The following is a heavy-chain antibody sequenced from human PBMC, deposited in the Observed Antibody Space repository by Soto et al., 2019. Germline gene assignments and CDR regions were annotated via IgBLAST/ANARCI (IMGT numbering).Heavy chain of an antibody. CDR3: SRRDVFDL. J-gene: IGHJ3*01. CDR1: GFTLSTSA. D-gene: IGHD2-2*01. CDR2: INSDGDVR. V-gene: IGHV3-48*01. Sequence: GGSLRLSCKDSGFTLSTSAMNWVRQAPGKGLEWVSYINSDGDVRHYADSVKGRFTVSRDNAKKLVYLQMNNVGAADTAVYFCSRRDVFDLWGQGATVTVSS.